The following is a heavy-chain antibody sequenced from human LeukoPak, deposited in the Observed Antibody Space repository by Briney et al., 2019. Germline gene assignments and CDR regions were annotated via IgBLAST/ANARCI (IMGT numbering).Heavy chain of an antibody. Sequence: PGGSLRLSCAASGFTFSSYAMSWVRQAPGKGLEWVSGITGSGDYTYYTDSVQGRFTISRDNSKNTLYLQMNSLRAEDTAVYYCANLYPTVTTDYWGQGTLVTVSS. J-gene: IGHJ4*02. CDR3: ANLYPTVTTDY. V-gene: IGHV3-23*01. CDR2: ITGSGDYT. D-gene: IGHD4-11*01. CDR1: GFTFSSYA.